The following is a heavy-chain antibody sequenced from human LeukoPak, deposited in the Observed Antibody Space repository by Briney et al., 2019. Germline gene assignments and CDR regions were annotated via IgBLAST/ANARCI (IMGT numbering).Heavy chain of an antibody. J-gene: IGHJ6*03. CDR2: MNPNSGNT. V-gene: IGHV1-8*01. CDR1: GYTFTSYD. D-gene: IGHD2-2*01. CDR3: ARGFGPAAMNYYMDV. Sequence: ASVKVSCKASGYTFTSYDINWVRQATGQGLEWLGWMNPNSGNTGYAQKFQGRVTMTRNTSISTAYMDLSSLRSDDTAVYYCARGFGPAAMNYYMDVWGKGTTVTVSS.